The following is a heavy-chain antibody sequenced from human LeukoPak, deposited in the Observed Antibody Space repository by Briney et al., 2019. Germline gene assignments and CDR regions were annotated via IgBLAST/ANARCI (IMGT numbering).Heavy chain of an antibody. D-gene: IGHD3-10*01. CDR2: ISGSGGDT. Sequence: PGGSLRLSCAAFGFTFSSYAMGWVRQAPGRGLEWVSAISGSGGDTYYADSVKGRFTFSRANFKNTMYLQMKILRLKDKDLDYLSKGVWVGEFYFCFFCFDVWGQGTTVTVSS. CDR3: SKGVWVGEFYFCFFCFDV. J-gene: IGHJ6*02. CDR1: GFTFSSYA. V-gene: IGHV3-23*01.